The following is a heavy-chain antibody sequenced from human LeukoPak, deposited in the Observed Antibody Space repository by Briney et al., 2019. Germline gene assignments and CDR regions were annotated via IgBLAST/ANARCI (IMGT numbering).Heavy chain of an antibody. CDR1: GFTFSAYS. V-gene: IGHV3-23*01. Sequence: GGSLRLSCAASGFTFSAYSMTWVRQAPGKGLEWVSGISSNGGNTYYADSVKGRFTISRDNSKNTLYLQMNSLRAEDTAVYYCAKDAVGIIPDAYDIWGQGTMVTVSS. J-gene: IGHJ3*02. CDR2: ISSNGGNT. CDR3: AKDAVGIIPDAYDI. D-gene: IGHD2/OR15-2a*01.